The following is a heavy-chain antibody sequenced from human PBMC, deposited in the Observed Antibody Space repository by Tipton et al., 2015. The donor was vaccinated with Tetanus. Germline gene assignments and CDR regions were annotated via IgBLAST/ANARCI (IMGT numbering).Heavy chain of an antibody. CDR1: GGSISSYY. D-gene: IGHD3-3*01. CDR3: ASSHYDFWSGYLNWFDP. V-gene: IGHV4-59*08. Sequence: TLPLTCTVSGGSISSYYWSWIRQPPGKGLEWIGYIYYSGSTNYNPSLKGRVTISVDTSKNQFSLKLSSVTAADTAVYYCASSHYDFWSGYLNWFDPWGQGTLVTVSS. J-gene: IGHJ5*02. CDR2: IYYSGST.